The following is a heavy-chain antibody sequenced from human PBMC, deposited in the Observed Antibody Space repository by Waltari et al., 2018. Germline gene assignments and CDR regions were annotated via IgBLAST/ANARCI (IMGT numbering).Heavy chain of an antibody. Sequence: EVQLLESGGGLVQPGGSLRLSCAASGFTFSSYAMSWVRQAPGKGLEWVSAISGSGGSTYYADSVKGRFTISRDNSKNTVFLQMNSLRAEDTAVYYCAREVCDWSDALGYWGQGTLVTVSS. CDR3: AREVCDWSDALGY. J-gene: IGHJ4*02. V-gene: IGHV3-23*01. CDR1: GFTFSSYA. CDR2: ISGSGGST. D-gene: IGHD1-1*01.